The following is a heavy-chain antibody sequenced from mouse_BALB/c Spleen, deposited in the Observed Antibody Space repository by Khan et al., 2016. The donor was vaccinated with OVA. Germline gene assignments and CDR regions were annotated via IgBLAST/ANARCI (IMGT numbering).Heavy chain of an antibody. Sequence: QAQLQQSGPELVRPGVSVKISCKGSGYTFTDYGMHWVRQSPAKSLEWIGVITTYSGDTNYNQKFKGKTTMTVDKSSSTAYMELARLTSEDSAIYYCARLTLRLDYWGQGTSVTVSS. CDR2: ITTYSGDT. J-gene: IGHJ4*01. CDR1: GYTFTDYG. D-gene: IGHD1-1*01. V-gene: IGHV1S137*01. CDR3: ARLTLRLDY.